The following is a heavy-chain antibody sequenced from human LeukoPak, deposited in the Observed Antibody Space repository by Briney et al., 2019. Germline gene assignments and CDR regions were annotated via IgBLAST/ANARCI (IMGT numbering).Heavy chain of an antibody. Sequence: GGSLRLSCAASGFTFSTFSMNWVRQAPGKGLEWVSYISSSSSSIYYADSVKGRFTISRDNAKNSLYLQINSLRAKDTAVYYCARQNGADYYYYFDSWGQGTPVTVPS. D-gene: IGHD3-22*01. J-gene: IGHJ4*02. CDR3: ARQNGADYYYYFDS. V-gene: IGHV3-48*01. CDR1: GFTFSTFS. CDR2: ISSSSSSI.